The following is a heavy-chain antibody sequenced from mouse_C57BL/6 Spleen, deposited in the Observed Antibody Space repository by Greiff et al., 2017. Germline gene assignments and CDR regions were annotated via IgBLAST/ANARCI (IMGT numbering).Heavy chain of an antibody. J-gene: IGHJ4*01. CDR2: IYPGDGDT. Sequence: QVQLKQSGAELVKPGASVKISCKASGYAFSSYWMNWVKQRPGKGLEWIGQIYPGDGDTNYNGKFKGKATLTADKSSSTAYMQLSSLTSEDSAVYFCARGDYGYDYYAMDYWGQGTSVTVSS. V-gene: IGHV1-80*01. D-gene: IGHD2-2*01. CDR3: ARGDYGYDYYAMDY. CDR1: GYAFSSYW.